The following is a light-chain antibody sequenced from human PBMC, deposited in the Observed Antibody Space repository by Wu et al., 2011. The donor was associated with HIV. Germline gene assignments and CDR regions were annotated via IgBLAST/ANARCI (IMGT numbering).Light chain of an antibody. CDR3: QQRSNWPPS. CDR2: DAS. V-gene: IGKV3-11*01. CDR1: QGVSGY. Sequence: ESVLTQSPATLSLSPGERATLSCRASQGVSGYLAWYQQKPGQAPRLLINDASNRATGIPGRFSGSGSVTDFTLTISSLEPEDFAVYYCQQRSNWPPSFGPRDQSGYQT. J-gene: IGKJ3*01.